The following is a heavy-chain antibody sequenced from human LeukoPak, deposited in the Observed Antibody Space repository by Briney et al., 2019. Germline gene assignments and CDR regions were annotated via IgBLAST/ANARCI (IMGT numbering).Heavy chain of an antibody. V-gene: IGHV1-69*05. D-gene: IGHD5-12*01. Sequence: SVKVSCKASGGTFSSYAISWVRQAPGQGLEWMGGIIPIFGTANYAQKSQGRVTITTDESTSTAYMELSSLRSEDTAVYYCARGISSGYDRVLLWYWGQGTLVTVSS. CDR2: IIPIFGTA. CDR3: ARGISSGYDRVLLWY. J-gene: IGHJ4*02. CDR1: GGTFSSYA.